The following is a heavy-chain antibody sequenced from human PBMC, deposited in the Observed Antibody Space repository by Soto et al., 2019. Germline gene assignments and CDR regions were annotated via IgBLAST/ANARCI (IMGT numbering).Heavy chain of an antibody. CDR2: IYYSGST. CDR1: GGSISSGGYY. CDR3: ARVNGLGKYNWFDP. J-gene: IGHJ5*02. V-gene: IGHV4-31*03. D-gene: IGHD2-8*01. Sequence: SETLSLTCTVSGGSISSGGYYWSWIRQHPGKGLEWIGYIYYSGSTYYNPSLKSRVTISVDTSKNQFSLKLSSVTAADTAAYYCARVNGLGKYNWFDPWGQGTXVTVSS.